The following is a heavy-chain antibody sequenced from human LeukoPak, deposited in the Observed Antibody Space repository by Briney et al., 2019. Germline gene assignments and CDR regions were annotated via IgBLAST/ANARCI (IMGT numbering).Heavy chain of an antibody. Sequence: PGGSLRLSCAASGFTFSSYWMSWVRQAPGKGLEWVANIKQDGSEKYYVDSVKGRFTISRDNAKNSLYLQMNSLRAEDTAVYYCARDTVHYYDSSGYFSDYWGQGTLVTVSS. CDR1: GFTFSSYW. V-gene: IGHV3-7*01. J-gene: IGHJ4*02. CDR3: ARDTVHYYDSSGYFSDY. CDR2: IKQDGSEK. D-gene: IGHD3-22*01.